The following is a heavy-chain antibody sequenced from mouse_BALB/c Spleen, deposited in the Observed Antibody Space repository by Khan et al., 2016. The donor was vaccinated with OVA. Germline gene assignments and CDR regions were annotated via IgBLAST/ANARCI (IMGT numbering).Heavy chain of an antibody. V-gene: IGHV5-12*02. CDR3: AREGDDGGLAY. CDR2: ISNRGSTT. D-gene: IGHD2-3*01. Sequence: EVELVESGGGLVQPGGSLKLSCATSGFNFSDYYMYWVRQTPEKRLEWVAYISNRGSTTYYPDTVRGRFTISRDNAKNTLYLQMSRLKSEDTAIYCCAREGDDGGLAYWGQGTLVTVSA. J-gene: IGHJ3*01. CDR1: GFNFSDYY.